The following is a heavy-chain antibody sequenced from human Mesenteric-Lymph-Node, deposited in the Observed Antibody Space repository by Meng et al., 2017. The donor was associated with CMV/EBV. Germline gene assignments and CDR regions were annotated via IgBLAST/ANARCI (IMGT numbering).Heavy chain of an antibody. CDR1: GFTFSNYW. J-gene: IGHJ4*02. Sequence: GESLKISCATSGFTFSNYWMHWIRQAPGKGLVWVSRINNDGSGTVYANSVKGRFTISRDNARNTLYLQMSSLRAEDTAVYYCTKAGEGHWGSDCWGQGTLVTVS. CDR3: TKAGEGHWGSDC. D-gene: IGHD7-27*01. CDR2: INNDGSGT. V-gene: IGHV3-74*01.